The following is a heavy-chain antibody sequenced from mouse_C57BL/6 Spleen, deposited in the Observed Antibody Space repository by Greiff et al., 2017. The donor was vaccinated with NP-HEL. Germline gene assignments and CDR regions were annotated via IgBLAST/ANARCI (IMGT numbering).Heavy chain of an antibody. J-gene: IGHJ4*01. D-gene: IGHD1-1*01. V-gene: IGHV1-18*01. CDR3: ARRVYTVVATDYAMDY. CDR1: GYTFTDYN. Sequence: VHVKQSGPELVKPGASVKIPCKASGYTFTDYNMDWVKQSHGKSLEWIGDINPNNGGTIYNQKFKGKATLTVDKSSSTAYMELRSLTSEDTAVYYCARRVYTVVATDYAMDYWGQGTSVTVSS. CDR2: INPNNGGT.